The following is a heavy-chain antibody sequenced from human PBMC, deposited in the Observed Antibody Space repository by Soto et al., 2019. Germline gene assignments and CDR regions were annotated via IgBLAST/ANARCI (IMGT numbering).Heavy chain of an antibody. V-gene: IGHV5-10-1*01. D-gene: IGHD6-6*01. CDR1: GYSFTSYC. J-gene: IGHJ6*02. Sequence: GESLKISCKGSGYSFTSYCMSWVRQMPGKGLEWMGRIDPSDSYTNYSPSFQGHVTISADKSISTAYLQWSSRKASDTAMYYCARHEVGYSSLTTYYYYYYGMDVWGQGTRVTVSS. CDR2: IDPSDSYT. CDR3: ARHEVGYSSLTTYYYYYYGMDV.